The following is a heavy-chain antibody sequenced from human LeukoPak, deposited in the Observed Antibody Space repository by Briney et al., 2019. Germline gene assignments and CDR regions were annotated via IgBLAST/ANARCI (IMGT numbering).Heavy chain of an antibody. Sequence: GGSLRLSCAASGFTFSSYSMNWVRQAPGKGLEWVSSISSSSSYIYYADSVKGRFTISRDNAKNSLYLQMNSLRAEDMAFYYCAKDIVATIRGVFDYWGQGTLVTVSS. CDR2: ISSSSSYI. V-gene: IGHV3-21*04. J-gene: IGHJ4*02. D-gene: IGHD5-12*01. CDR1: GFTFSSYS. CDR3: AKDIVATIRGVFDY.